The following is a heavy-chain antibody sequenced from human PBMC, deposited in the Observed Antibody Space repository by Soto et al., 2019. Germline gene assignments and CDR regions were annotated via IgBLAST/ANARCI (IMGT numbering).Heavy chain of an antibody. CDR1: GYTFANYG. J-gene: IGHJ5*02. Sequence: GASVKVSCKASGYTFANYGISWVRQAPGQGLEWMGWISGNNGATNYAPKVQDRITMTLDTSTGVASMALRSLKAADTAVYYCAKDARRSGIVGQWVAWGQGTLVTVSS. V-gene: IGHV1-18*04. CDR2: ISGNNGAT. CDR3: AKDARRSGIVGQWVA. D-gene: IGHD1-26*01.